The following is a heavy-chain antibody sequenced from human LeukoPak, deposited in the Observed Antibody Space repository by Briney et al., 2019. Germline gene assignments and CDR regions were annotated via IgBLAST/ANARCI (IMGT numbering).Heavy chain of an antibody. CDR3: TIIPLAATLDWSDP. J-gene: IGHJ5*02. D-gene: IGHD6-19*01. CDR2: VNPKTGGT. CDR1: GYSFTGYH. V-gene: IGHV1-2*02. Sequence: ASVKASCKAFGYSFTGYHLHWVRQAPRQGLEWMGWVNPKTGGTNYARKFQGRVTMTRDTSISTAYMELSRLTSDDTAVYYCTIIPLAATLDWSDPWGQGTLVTVSS.